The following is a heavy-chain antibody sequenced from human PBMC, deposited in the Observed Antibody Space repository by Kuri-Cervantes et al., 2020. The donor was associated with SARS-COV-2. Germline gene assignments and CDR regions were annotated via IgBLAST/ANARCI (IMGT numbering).Heavy chain of an antibody. Sequence: SQTLSLTCAVSGGSLSHYFWSWLRQSPGKGLEWIGEISGGGYTLYNPSLKSRVTISVDTSKNQFSLKLSSVTAADTAVYYCARMRRGSSWYFDYWGQGTLVTVSS. V-gene: IGHV4-34*01. CDR1: GGSLSHYF. D-gene: IGHD6-13*01. J-gene: IGHJ4*02. CDR2: ISGGGYT. CDR3: ARMRRGSSWYFDY.